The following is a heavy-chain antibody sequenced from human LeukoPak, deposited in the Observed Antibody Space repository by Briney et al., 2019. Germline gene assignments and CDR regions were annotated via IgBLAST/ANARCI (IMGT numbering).Heavy chain of an antibody. CDR1: GLTFSSYW. V-gene: IGHV3-7*01. CDR3: ARRGYYDRSGYYS. CDR2: IKHDESEK. D-gene: IGHD3-22*01. Sequence: PGGSLRLSCAASGLTFSSYWMSWVRQAPGKGLEWVANIKHDESEKYYVDSLKGRITISRDNAKNSLFLQMNSLRAEDTAVYYCARRGYYDRSGYYSWGQGTLVTVSS. J-gene: IGHJ4*02.